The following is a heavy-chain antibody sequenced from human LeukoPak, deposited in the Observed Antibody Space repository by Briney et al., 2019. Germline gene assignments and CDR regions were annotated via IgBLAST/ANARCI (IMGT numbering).Heavy chain of an antibody. CDR3: AREGSTSGIYYYYYGMDV. V-gene: IGHV4-34*01. CDR2: INHSGST. Sequence: SETLSLTCAVYGGSFSGYYWSWIRQPPGNGLEWIGEINHSGSTNYNPSLKSRVTISVDTSKNQFSLKLSSVTAADTAVYYCAREGSTSGIYYYYYGMDVWGQGTTVTVSS. CDR1: GGSFSGYY. J-gene: IGHJ6*02. D-gene: IGHD2-2*01.